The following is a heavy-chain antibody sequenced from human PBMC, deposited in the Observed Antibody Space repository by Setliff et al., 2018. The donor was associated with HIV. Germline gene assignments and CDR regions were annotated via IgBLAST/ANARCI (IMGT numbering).Heavy chain of an antibody. J-gene: IGHJ4*02. D-gene: IGHD1-26*01. Sequence: PGGSLRLSCAASGFTFSNAWMNWVRQAPGKGLEWVGRIKSKTDGGTTDYAAPVKGRFTISRDDSKNTLYLQMNSLKTEDTAVYYCTTDLGGSYYTGFLGYWGLGTLVTVSS. CDR1: GFTFSNAW. V-gene: IGHV3-15*07. CDR2: IKSKTDGGTT. CDR3: TTDLGGSYYTGFLGY.